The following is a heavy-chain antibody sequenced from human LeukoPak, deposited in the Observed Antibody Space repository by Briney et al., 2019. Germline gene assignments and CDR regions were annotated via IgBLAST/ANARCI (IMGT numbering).Heavy chain of an antibody. V-gene: IGHV3-30*02. J-gene: IGHJ4*02. CDR2: IRYNGNNQ. D-gene: IGHD2-21*02. CDR1: GFTFNNYG. Sequence: GGSLRLSCAASGFTFNNYGMHWVRQAPGKGLEWVAFIRYNGNNQYYADSVKGRFTISRDDTKNSLYLQMNSLRAEDTALYYCAKDVGGRWPLYYFDYWGQGTLVTVSS. CDR3: AKDVGGRWPLYYFDY.